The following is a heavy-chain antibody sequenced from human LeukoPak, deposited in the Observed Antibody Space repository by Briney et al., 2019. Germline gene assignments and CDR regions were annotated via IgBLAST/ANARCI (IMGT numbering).Heavy chain of an antibody. CDR1: GGSFSGYY. J-gene: IGHJ4*02. Sequence: TSETLSLTCAVYGGSFSGYYWSWIRQPPGKGLEWIGEINHSGSTNYNPSLKSRVTISVDTSKNQFSLKLSSVTAADTAVYYCASFYGDYGIWGQGTLVTVSS. V-gene: IGHV4-34*01. CDR3: ASFYGDYGI. D-gene: IGHD4-17*01. CDR2: INHSGST.